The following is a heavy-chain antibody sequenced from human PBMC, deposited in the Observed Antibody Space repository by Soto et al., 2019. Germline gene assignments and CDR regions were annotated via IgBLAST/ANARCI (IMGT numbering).Heavy chain of an antibody. D-gene: IGHD3-22*01. J-gene: IGHJ3*02. CDR3: AKDGPKEYYYDSSGYFDAFDI. V-gene: IGHV3-30*18. CDR1: GFTFSSYG. CDR2: ISYDGSNK. Sequence: GGSLRLSCAASGFTFSSYGMHWVRQAPGKGLEWVAVISYDGSNKYYADSVKGRFTISRDNSKNTLYLQMNSLRAEDTAVYYCAKDGPKEYYYDSSGYFDAFDIWGQGTMVTVSS.